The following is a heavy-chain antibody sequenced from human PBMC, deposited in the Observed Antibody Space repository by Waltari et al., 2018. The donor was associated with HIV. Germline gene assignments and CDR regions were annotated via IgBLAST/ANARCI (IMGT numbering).Heavy chain of an antibody. V-gene: IGHV3-7*01. D-gene: IGHD3-10*01. J-gene: IGHJ4*02. CDR2: INQAGTER. CDR3: ATTHGSGDYDNDFDY. Sequence: EVQLVESGGGWVQPGGSLTLTCEASGFTFTFYWLGWVRQAPGKGLEWVANINQAGTERHYVDSVRGRFTISRDNDKTSVFLQMNSLTVEDTAVYYCATTHGSGDYDNDFDYWGQGTLV. CDR1: GFTFTFYW.